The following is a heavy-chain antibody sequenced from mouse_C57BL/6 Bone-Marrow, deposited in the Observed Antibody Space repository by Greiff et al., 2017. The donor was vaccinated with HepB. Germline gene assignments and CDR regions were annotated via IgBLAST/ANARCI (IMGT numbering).Heavy chain of an antibody. J-gene: IGHJ2*01. D-gene: IGHD1-1*01. CDR1: GFNIKDDY. CDR3: TTPITTVVSYFDY. Sequence: DVKLVESGAELVRPGASVKLSCTASGFNIKDDYMHWVKQRPEQGLEWIGWIDPENGDTEYASKFQGKATITADTSSNTAYLQLSSLTSEDTAVYYCTTPITTVVSYFDYWGQGTTLTVSS. CDR2: IDPENGDT. V-gene: IGHV14-4*01.